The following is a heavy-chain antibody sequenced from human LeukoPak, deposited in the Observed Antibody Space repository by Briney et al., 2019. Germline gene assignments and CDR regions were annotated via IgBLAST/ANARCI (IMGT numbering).Heavy chain of an antibody. CDR3: ARGDESVSSTSCSV. D-gene: IGHD2-2*01. Sequence: SETLSLTCAVSGGSIIRNNWWSWVRQTPGKGLEWMGEIHHDGRTNYNTSLKSRVTISLDKSKNQFSLRLTSVTAADTAMYYCARGDESVSSTSCSVWGQGTRVTVSS. CDR1: GGSIIRNNW. CDR2: IHHDGRT. J-gene: IGHJ4*02. V-gene: IGHV4-4*02.